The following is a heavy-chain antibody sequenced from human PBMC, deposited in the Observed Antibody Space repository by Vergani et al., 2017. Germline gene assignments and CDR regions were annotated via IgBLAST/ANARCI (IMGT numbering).Heavy chain of an antibody. V-gene: IGHV3-9*01. CDR2: ISWNSGSI. CDR1: GFTFDDYA. CDR3: ARFMVGATMDY. Sequence: EVQLLESGGGLVQPGGSLRLSCAASGFTFDDYAMHWVRQAPGKGLEWVSGISWNSGSIGYADSVKGRFTISRDNAKNSLYLQMNSLRAEDTAVYYCARFMVGATMDYWGQGTLVTVSS. D-gene: IGHD1-26*01. J-gene: IGHJ4*02.